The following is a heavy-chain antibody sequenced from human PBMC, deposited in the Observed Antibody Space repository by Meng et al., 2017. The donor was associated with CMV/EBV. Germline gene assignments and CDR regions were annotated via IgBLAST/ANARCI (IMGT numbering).Heavy chain of an antibody. CDR3: ARDYGGNSNYYYGMDV. CDR2: ISSSSSYI. J-gene: IGHJ6*02. D-gene: IGHD4-23*01. CDR1: GFTFSSYS. V-gene: IGHV3-21*01. Sequence: LSLTCAASGFTFSSYSMNWVRQAPGKGLEWVSSISSSSSYIYYADSVKGRFTISRDNAKNSLYLQMNSLRAEDTAVYYCARDYGGNSNYYYGMDVWGQGTTVTVSS.